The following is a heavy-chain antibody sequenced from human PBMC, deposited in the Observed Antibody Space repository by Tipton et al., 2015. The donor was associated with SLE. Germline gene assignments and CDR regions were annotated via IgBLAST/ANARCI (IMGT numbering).Heavy chain of an antibody. CDR3: ARSRRVRYYGSGSYTNNNYFDP. D-gene: IGHD3-10*01. Sequence: TLSLTCTVSGGSISSGGCYWGWIRQHPGKGREWIGYIYYSGNTYYNPSLKSRVIISLDTSKNQLSVKLTSATAADTAVYYCARSRRVRYYGSGSYTNNNYFDPWGQGTLVTVSS. CDR1: GGSISSGGCY. V-gene: IGHV4-31*03. J-gene: IGHJ5*02. CDR2: IYYSGNT.